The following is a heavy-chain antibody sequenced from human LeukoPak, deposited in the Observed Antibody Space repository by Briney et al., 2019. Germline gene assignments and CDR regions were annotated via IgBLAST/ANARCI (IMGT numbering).Heavy chain of an antibody. V-gene: IGHV3-30*18. Sequence: GGSLRLSCAASGFTFDDYGMSWVRQAPGKGLVWVAVISYDGSNKYYADSVKGRFTISRDNSKNTLYLQMNSLRAEDTAVYYCAKDDYYDSSGYYYGGVFDYWGQGTLVTVSS. J-gene: IGHJ4*02. CDR1: GFTFDDYG. CDR2: ISYDGSNK. CDR3: AKDDYYDSSGYYYGGVFDY. D-gene: IGHD3-22*01.